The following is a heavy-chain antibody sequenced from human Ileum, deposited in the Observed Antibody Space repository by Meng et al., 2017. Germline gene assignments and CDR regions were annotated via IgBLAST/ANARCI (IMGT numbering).Heavy chain of an antibody. Sequence: EGQVVGAGGGLVQPGGSLRLSCAASGFTFSSYWMHWVRQAPGKGLVWVARINTDGSDTRYADSVKGRFTISRDNAQNMVYLQMNSLRAEDTAVYYCARDKPHNWFDPWGQGTLVTVSS. CDR2: INTDGSDT. CDR3: ARDKPHNWFDP. J-gene: IGHJ5*02. CDR1: GFTFSSYW. V-gene: IGHV3-74*01.